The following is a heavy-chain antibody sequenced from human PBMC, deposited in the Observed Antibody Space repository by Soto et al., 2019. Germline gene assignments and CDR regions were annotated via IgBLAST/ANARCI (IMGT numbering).Heavy chain of an antibody. V-gene: IGHV3-30-3*01. CDR2: ISYDGSNK. D-gene: IGHD4-17*01. J-gene: IGHJ4*02. CDR3: ARTYGDPRIPPDY. Sequence: QVQLVESGGGVVQPGRSLRLSCAASGFTFSSYAMHWVRQAPGKGLEWVAVISYDGSNKYSADSVKGRFTLCRDNSKNTLYLQMNSLRAEDTAVYYCARTYGDPRIPPDYWGQGTLVTVSS. CDR1: GFTFSSYA.